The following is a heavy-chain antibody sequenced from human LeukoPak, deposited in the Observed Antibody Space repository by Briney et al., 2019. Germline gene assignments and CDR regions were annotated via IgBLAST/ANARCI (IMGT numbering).Heavy chain of an antibody. V-gene: IGHV4-39*01. CDR3: ARQSVVFDTPIWD. Sequence: SETLSLTCTVSGDSITSNINHWGWIRQPPGKGLEYIGRISYSGTTYYNPSLKSRVTISLDTSKNQFSLKLNSVTAADTAVYYCARQSVVFDTPIWDWGQGTLVTVSS. CDR1: GDSITSNINH. CDR2: ISYSGTT. D-gene: IGHD3-9*01. J-gene: IGHJ4*02.